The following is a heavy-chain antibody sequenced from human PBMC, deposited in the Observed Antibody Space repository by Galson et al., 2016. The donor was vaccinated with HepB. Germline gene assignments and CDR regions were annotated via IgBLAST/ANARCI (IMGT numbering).Heavy chain of an antibody. CDR3: ATITFAHGFDI. Sequence: SETLSLTCTVSGASIRRYYWSWIRQSPGKGLEWIGFIYHLGNTDYNPSLESRVTISLDTSESLFSLIVRSVTAADTAFYYCATITFAHGFDIWGQGAAVTVSS. CDR2: IYHLGNT. J-gene: IGHJ3*02. CDR1: GASIRRYY. D-gene: IGHD3-10*01. V-gene: IGHV4-59*12.